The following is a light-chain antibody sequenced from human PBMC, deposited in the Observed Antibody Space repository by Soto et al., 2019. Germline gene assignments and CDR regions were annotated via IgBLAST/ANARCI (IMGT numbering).Light chain of an antibody. CDR3: QSYDSSLSGSV. Sequence: QSVLTQPPSVSGAPGQRVTISCTGSSSNNGAGYDVHWYQQLPGTAPKLLIYGNSNRPSGVPDRFSGSKSGTSASLAITGLQAEEEADYYCQSYDSSLSGSVFGGGTKLTVL. J-gene: IGLJ2*01. CDR1: SSNNGAGYD. V-gene: IGLV1-40*01. CDR2: GNS.